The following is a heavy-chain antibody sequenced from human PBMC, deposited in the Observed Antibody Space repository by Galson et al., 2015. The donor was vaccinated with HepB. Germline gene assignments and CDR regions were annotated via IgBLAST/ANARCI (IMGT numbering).Heavy chain of an antibody. J-gene: IGHJ5*02. CDR2: IRSKAYGGTT. Sequence: SLRLSCAGSGFTFGDYGVTWVRQAPGKGLEWVGFIRSKAYGGTTEYAASVEGRFFISRFDFKSIAYLQMNSLKTEDTGMYYCLRTYGPGGQGTLVTVSS. V-gene: IGHV3-49*04. D-gene: IGHD3-10*01. CDR3: LRTYGP. CDR1: GFTFGDYG.